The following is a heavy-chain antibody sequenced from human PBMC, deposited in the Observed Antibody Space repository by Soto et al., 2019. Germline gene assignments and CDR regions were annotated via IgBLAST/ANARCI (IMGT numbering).Heavy chain of an antibody. CDR1: GGTFSSYA. Sequence: SVKVSCKASGGTFSSYAISWVRQAPGQGLEWMGGIIPIFGTANYAQKFQGRVTITADESTSTAYMELSSLRSEDTAVYYCARGGNGSYHYYYYGMDVWGQGTTVTVSS. CDR2: IIPIFGTA. CDR3: ARGGNGSYHYYYYGMDV. D-gene: IGHD1-26*01. V-gene: IGHV1-69*13. J-gene: IGHJ6*02.